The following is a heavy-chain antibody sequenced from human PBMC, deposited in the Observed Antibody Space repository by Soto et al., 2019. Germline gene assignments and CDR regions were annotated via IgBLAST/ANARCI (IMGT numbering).Heavy chain of an antibody. J-gene: IGHJ6*02. D-gene: IGHD4-17*01. CDR3: ARRIRSKPGLSHAMDV. CDR1: GYTFTNYW. Sequence: PGESLKISCKASGYTFTNYWISWVRQMPGKGLEWMGRIDPSDSYTNYSPSFEGHVTISADKSISTAYLQWSSLKASDTAMYFCARRIRSKPGLSHAMDVWGQGTTVTVSS. CDR2: IDPSDSYT. V-gene: IGHV5-10-1*01.